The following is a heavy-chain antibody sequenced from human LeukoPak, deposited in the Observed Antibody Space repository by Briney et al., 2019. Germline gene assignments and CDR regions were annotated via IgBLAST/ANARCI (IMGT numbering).Heavy chain of an antibody. D-gene: IGHD6-13*01. CDR3: ARDAGYSSSCYYY. CDR2: ISSSSTYT. Sequence: GGSLRLSCAATGFTFSSYSMNWVRQAPGKGLEWVSSISSSSTYTYYADSVKGRFTISKDNAKNSLYLQMNSLRAEDTAVYYCARDAGYSSSCYYYWGQGTLVTVSS. V-gene: IGHV3-21*01. CDR1: GFTFSSYS. J-gene: IGHJ4*02.